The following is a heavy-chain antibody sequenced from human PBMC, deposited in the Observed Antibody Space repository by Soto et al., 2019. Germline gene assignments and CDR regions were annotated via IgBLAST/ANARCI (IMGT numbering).Heavy chain of an antibody. CDR3: AGGTYSLRLGY. V-gene: IGHV1-69*01. D-gene: IGHD4-4*01. J-gene: IGHJ4*02. CDR1: GGTYSSYV. CDR2: IIPILGST. Sequence: QVQLVQSGAEVKKPGSSVKVSCKASGGTYSSYVISWVRQAPGQGLEWMGGIIPILGSTNYAQKFQGRVTITADEFTSTAYMELSSLRSDDTAVYYCAGGTYSLRLGYCGQGTQVTVSS.